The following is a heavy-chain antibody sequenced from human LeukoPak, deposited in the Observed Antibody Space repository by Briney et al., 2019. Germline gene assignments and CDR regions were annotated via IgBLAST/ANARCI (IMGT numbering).Heavy chain of an antibody. Sequence: SETLSLTCAVYGGSFSGYYWSWIRQPPGKGLEWIGEINHSGSTNYNPSLESRVTISVDTSKNQFSLKLSSVTAADTAVYYCARGYRNGAYLDYWGQGTLVTVSS. D-gene: IGHD3-16*02. V-gene: IGHV4-34*01. CDR1: GGSFSGYY. CDR3: ARGYRNGAYLDY. J-gene: IGHJ4*02. CDR2: INHSGST.